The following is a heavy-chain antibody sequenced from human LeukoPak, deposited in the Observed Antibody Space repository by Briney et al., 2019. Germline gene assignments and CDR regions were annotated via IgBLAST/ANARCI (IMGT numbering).Heavy chain of an antibody. CDR3: TRDRSPYTIFGVVPIDY. V-gene: IGHV3-49*03. CDR2: IRSKAYGGTT. Sequence: PGGSLRLSCTASGFTFGDYAMSWFRQAPGKGLEWVGFIRSKAYGGTTEYAASVKGRFTISRDDSKSIAYLQMNSLKTEDTAVYYCTRDRSPYTIFGVVPIDYWSQGTLVTVSS. J-gene: IGHJ4*02. D-gene: IGHD3-3*01. CDR1: GFTFGDYA.